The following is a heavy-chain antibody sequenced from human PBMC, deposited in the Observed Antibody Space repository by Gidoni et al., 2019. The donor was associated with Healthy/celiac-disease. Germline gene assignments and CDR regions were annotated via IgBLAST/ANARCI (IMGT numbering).Heavy chain of an antibody. V-gene: IGHV2-26*01. CDR1: GFSLSNARMG. J-gene: IGHJ4*02. CDR2: IFSNDEK. Sequence: QVTLKESGPVLVKPTETLTLTCTVSGFSLSNARMGVSWIRKPPGKALEWLAHIFSNDEKSYSTSLKSRLTLSKDTSKSQVVLTMTNMDPVDTSTYYCARLLRVGLPFDYWGQGTLVTVSS. CDR3: ARLLRVGLPFDY.